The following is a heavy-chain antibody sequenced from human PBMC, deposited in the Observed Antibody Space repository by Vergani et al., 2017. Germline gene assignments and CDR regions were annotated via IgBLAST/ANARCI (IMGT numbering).Heavy chain of an antibody. J-gene: IGHJ4*02. CDR3: AREKYKGELLAALFDY. Sequence: QVQLVQSGAEVKKPGSSVKVSCKASGGTFSSYAISWVRQAPGQGLEWMGGIIPIFGTANYAQTFQGRVTITADKSTSTAYMELSSLRSEDTAVYYCAREKYKGELLAALFDYWGQGTLVTVSS. V-gene: IGHV1-69*06. CDR1: GGTFSSYA. D-gene: IGHD1-26*01. CDR2: IIPIFGTA.